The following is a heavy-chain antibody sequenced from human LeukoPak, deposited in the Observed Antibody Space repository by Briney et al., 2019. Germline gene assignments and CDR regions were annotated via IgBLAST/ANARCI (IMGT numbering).Heavy chain of an antibody. CDR1: GGSISSYY. V-gene: IGHV4-59*01. Sequence: SETLSLTCTVSGGSISSYYWSWIRQPPGKGLEWIGYIYYSGSTNYNPSLKSRVTISRDTSKNQFSLKLTSVTAADTAVYYCARDAYNRNLDYWGQGTLVTVSS. D-gene: IGHD1-14*01. CDR2: IYYSGST. CDR3: ARDAYNRNLDY. J-gene: IGHJ4*02.